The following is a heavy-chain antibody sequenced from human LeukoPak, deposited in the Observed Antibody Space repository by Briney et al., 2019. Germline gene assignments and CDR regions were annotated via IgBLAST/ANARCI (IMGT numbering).Heavy chain of an antibody. CDR3: ASHTVYYYDSSGYSEPLDY. Sequence: SETLSLTCTVSGGSISSSSYYWGWIRQPPGKGLEWIGSVYYSGSTYYNPSLKSRVTISVDTSKNQFSLKLSSVTAADTAVYYCASHTVYYYDSSGYSEPLDYWGQGTLVTVSS. J-gene: IGHJ4*02. D-gene: IGHD3-22*01. CDR2: VYYSGST. CDR1: GGSISSSSYY. V-gene: IGHV4-39*01.